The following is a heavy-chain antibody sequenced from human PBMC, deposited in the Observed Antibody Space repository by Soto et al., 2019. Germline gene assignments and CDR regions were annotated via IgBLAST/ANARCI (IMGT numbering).Heavy chain of an antibody. J-gene: IGHJ5*02. D-gene: IGHD4-17*01. CDR1: GYTFTSYD. CDR3: ARGIKYGAYSRWFDP. V-gene: IGHV1-8*01. Sequence: QVQLVQSGAEVKKPGASVKVSCKASGYTFTSYDINWVRQATEQGLEYLGWMNPNSGNTAYVQKFQGRVTMTWDTSITTAYMELSILRSEDTAVYFCARGIKYGAYSRWFDPWGQGTLVTVSS. CDR2: MNPNSGNT.